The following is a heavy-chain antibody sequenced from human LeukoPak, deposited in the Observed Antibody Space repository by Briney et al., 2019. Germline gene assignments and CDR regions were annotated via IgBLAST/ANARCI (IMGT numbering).Heavy chain of an antibody. J-gene: IGHJ3*02. CDR3: ARQSYFDGRGDDAFDI. V-gene: IGHV1-18*01. D-gene: IGHD2-15*01. Sequence: GASVKVSCKASGYTFTNYGISWVRQVPGQGLEWMGWISPYNGNTKFAQKFQGRVTVTTETSTSTAYMELRNLRSDDTAVYYCARQSYFDGRGDDAFDIWGQGTMVTVSS. CDR1: GYTFTNYG. CDR2: ISPYNGNT.